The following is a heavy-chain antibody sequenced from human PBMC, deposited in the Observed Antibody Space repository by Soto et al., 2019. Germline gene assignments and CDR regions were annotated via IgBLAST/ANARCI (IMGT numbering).Heavy chain of an antibody. D-gene: IGHD3-22*01. J-gene: IGHJ3*01. CDR3: ATSNFDRTSDL. Sequence: ASVKVSCKVSGYSLTELAIHWVRQPPGKGLEWMGGFDPEDGETVYAQKFQGRITVTEDTSTDTAFMELSSPRSEDTALYYCATSNFDRTSDLWGQGTVVTVS. CDR1: GYSLTELA. CDR2: FDPEDGET. V-gene: IGHV1-24*01.